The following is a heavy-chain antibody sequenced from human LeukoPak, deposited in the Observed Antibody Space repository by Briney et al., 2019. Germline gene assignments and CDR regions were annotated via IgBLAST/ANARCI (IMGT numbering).Heavy chain of an antibody. Sequence: RGSLRLSCATSGFTFSTYGMHWVRQAPGKGLEWVAIIWYDGSKDYYAESVKGRFTISRDNSQNTLFLQMNSLRADDTAVYYCARDLSRKLRFFDWSPLLYFDNWGQGTLVTVSS. CDR1: GFTFSTYG. D-gene: IGHD3-9*01. CDR3: ARDLSRKLRFFDWSPLLYFDN. J-gene: IGHJ4*02. CDR2: IWYDGSKD. V-gene: IGHV3-33*01.